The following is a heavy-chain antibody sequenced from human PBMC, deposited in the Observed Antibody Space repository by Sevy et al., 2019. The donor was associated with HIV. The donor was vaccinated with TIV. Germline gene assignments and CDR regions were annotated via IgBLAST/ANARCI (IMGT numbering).Heavy chain of an antibody. CDR3: ARRLGSSASYFYF. CDR2: ISWDSGSI. J-gene: IGHJ4*02. Sequence: GGSLRLSCTASGFSFDDYAMHWVRQAPGKGLEWVSGISWDSGSIDYADSVKGRFFISRDNAKNSLYLQMSGLRAEDTAFYYCARRLGSSASYFYFWGRGTLVTVSS. D-gene: IGHD3-9*01. CDR1: GFSFDDYA. V-gene: IGHV3-9*01.